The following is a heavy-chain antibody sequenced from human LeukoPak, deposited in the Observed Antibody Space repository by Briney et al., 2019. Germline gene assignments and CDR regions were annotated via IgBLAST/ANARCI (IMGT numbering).Heavy chain of an antibody. V-gene: IGHV3-30*18. J-gene: IGHJ6*02. CDR1: GFTFSSYG. Sequence: GGSLRLSCAASGFTFSSYGMHRVRQAPGKGLEWVAVISYDGSNKYYADSVKGRFTISRDNSKNTLYLQMNSLRAEDTAVYYCAKLPGVAGTNYYYGMDVWGQGTTVTVSS. CDR3: AKLPGVAGTNYYYGMDV. CDR2: ISYDGSNK. D-gene: IGHD6-19*01.